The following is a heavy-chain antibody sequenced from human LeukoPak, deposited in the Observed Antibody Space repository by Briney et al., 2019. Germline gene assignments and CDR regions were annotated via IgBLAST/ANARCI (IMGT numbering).Heavy chain of an antibody. V-gene: IGHV4-34*01. D-gene: IGHD3-16*01. CDR1: GGSFSGYY. J-gene: IGHJ6*03. Sequence: PSETLSLTCAVYGGSFSGYYWSWVRQRPGKGLEWSGEINHSGSTNYNPSLKSRVTISVDTSKNQFSLKLSSVTAADTAVYYCARIRGGSPRFSYMDVWGKGTTVTVSS. CDR3: ARIRGGSPRFSYMDV. CDR2: INHSGST.